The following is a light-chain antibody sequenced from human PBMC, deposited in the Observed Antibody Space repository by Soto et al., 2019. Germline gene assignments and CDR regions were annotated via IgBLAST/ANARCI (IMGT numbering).Light chain of an antibody. V-gene: IGLV4-60*02. CDR2: LEGSGSY. CDR1: SGHSSYI. CDR3: ETWDSNVWL. Sequence: QSVLTQSSSASASLGSSVKLTCTLSSGHSSYIIAWHQQQPGKAPRYLMKLEGSGSYNKGSGVPDRFSGSSSGADRYLTISNLQFEDEADYYCETWDSNVWLFGGGTKLTVL. J-gene: IGLJ3*02.